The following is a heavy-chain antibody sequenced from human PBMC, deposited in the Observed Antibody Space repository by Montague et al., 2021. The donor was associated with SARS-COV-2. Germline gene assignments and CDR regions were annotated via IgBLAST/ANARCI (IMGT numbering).Heavy chain of an antibody. CDR2: ISHDESNH. CDR1: RLAFNGYA. CDR3: AREGYRSGSFYIDY. Sequence: SLRLSCAASRLAFNGYAMHWVRQAPGEGLEWLTFISHDESNHRYADSVKGRFTISRDNSKNTLYLQMDSLRPEDTAVYYCAREGYRSGSFYIDYWGQGTLVTVSS. V-gene: IGHV3-30*04. D-gene: IGHD1-26*01. J-gene: IGHJ4*01.